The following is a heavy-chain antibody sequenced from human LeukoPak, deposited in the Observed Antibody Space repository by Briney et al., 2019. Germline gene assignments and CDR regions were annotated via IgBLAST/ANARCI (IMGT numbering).Heavy chain of an antibody. D-gene: IGHD3-9*01. J-gene: IGHJ2*01. V-gene: IGHV3-7*03. Sequence: GRSLRLHCAASGFTYNRYWIIWVSQARGKGLESGADVKQDGCEKHFVDSVKRRFTISRDNPKNSLYLQMNSLRAEDTAVYYCARVRHVLRYFDWLLSNWYFDLWGRGTLVTVSS. CDR3: ARVRHVLRYFDWLLSNWYFDL. CDR2: VKQDGCEK. CDR1: GFTYNRYW.